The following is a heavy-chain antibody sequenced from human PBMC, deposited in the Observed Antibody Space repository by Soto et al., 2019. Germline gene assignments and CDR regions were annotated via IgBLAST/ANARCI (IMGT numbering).Heavy chain of an antibody. CDR2: IYYSGST. CDR1: GGSISSYY. V-gene: IGHV4-59*01. D-gene: IGHD6-13*01. J-gene: IGHJ5*02. Sequence: PSETLSLTCTVSGGSISSYYWSWIRQPPGKGLEWIGYIYYSGSTNYNPSLKSRVTISVDTSKNQFSLKLSSVTAADTAVYYCARGVDPGIAAAGTSFWFDPWGQGTLVTVSS. CDR3: ARGVDPGIAAAGTSFWFDP.